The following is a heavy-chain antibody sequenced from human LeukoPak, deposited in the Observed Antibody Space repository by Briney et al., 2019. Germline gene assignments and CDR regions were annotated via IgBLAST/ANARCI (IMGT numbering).Heavy chain of an antibody. CDR3: ARGDPSGPRGDNDYGDFDY. CDR2: MNPNSGNT. J-gene: IGHJ4*02. V-gene: IGHV1-8*01. CDR1: GYTFTSYD. Sequence: ASVKVSCKASGYTFTSYDINWVRQATGQVLEWMGWMNPNSGNTGYAQKFQGRVTMTRNTSISTAYMELSSLRSEDTAVYYCARGDPSGPRGDNDYGDFDYWGQGTLVTVSS. D-gene: IGHD4-17*01.